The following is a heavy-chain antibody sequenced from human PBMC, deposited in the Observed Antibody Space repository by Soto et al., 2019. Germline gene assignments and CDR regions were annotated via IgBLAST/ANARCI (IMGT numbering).Heavy chain of an antibody. CDR3: ARGDHGGTSHWYLDL. V-gene: IGHV3-21*01. D-gene: IGHD4-17*01. Sequence: VQLVESGGGLVQPGGSLRLSCAVSGFTFSNYNMNWVRQAPGKGLEWVSSIGRSGGYIYYADSVKGRFTISRDNGKNSLFLQMNSLRAEDTAVYYCARGDHGGTSHWYLDLWGRGTLVTVSS. CDR2: IGRSGGYI. J-gene: IGHJ2*01. CDR1: GFTFSNYN.